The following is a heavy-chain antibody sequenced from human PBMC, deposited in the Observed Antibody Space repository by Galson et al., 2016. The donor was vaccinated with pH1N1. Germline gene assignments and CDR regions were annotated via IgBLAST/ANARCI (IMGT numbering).Heavy chain of an antibody. V-gene: IGHV1-8*01. CDR2: MNPNNGNA. Sequence: SVKVSCKASGYTLTSYDINWVRQATGQGLEWMGWMNPNNGNADYAPKFQGRVTLTRNASLNTAYMELSSLTSVDTAVYYCARGPVYWYFDSWGRGPPGIVSS. CDR3: ARGPVYWYFDS. J-gene: IGHJ2*01. CDR1: GYTLTSYD.